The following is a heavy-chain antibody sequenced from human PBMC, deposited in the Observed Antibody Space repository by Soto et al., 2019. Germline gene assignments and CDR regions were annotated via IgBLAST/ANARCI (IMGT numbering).Heavy chain of an antibody. D-gene: IGHD2-15*01. Sequence: QVHLQESGPGLVKPSQTLSLICSVSGVSIDSGGYYWRWLRQRPGKGLEWVGYISHRGGGTSYNPALKSRAAISIETSKNPLLLDLTSMTAAGTAVYYCARDGGRCIGGTCLTTWGQGTLVTVSS. V-gene: IGHV4-31*03. CDR2: ISHRGGGT. J-gene: IGHJ5*02. CDR1: GVSIDSGGYY. CDR3: ARDGGRCIGGTCLTT.